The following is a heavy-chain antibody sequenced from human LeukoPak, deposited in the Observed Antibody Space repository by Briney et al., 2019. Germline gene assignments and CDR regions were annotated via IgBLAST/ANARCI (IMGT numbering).Heavy chain of an antibody. V-gene: IGHV4-39*07. CDR1: GGSISSSSYY. Sequence: PSETLSLTCTVSGGSISSSSYYWGWIRQPPGKGLEWIGSIYYSGSTYYNPSLKSRVTISVDTSKNQFSLKLSSVTAADTAVYYCARETGASLGIVVVVAATGAFDIWGQGTMVTVSS. J-gene: IGHJ3*02. CDR2: IYYSGST. D-gene: IGHD2-15*01. CDR3: ARETGASLGIVVVVAATGAFDI.